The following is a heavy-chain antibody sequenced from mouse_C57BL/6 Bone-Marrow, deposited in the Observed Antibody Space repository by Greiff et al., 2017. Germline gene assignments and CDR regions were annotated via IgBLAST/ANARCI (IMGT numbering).Heavy chain of an antibody. J-gene: IGHJ4*01. CDR3: ARGMDY. Sequence: EVQLQQSRPELVKPGASVKISCKASGYTFTDYYMNWVKQSHGKSLEWIGDINPNNGGTSYNQKFKGKATLTVDKSSSTAYMELRSLTSEDSAVYYCARGMDYWGQGTSVTVSS. V-gene: IGHV1-26*01. CDR1: GYTFTDYY. CDR2: INPNNGGT.